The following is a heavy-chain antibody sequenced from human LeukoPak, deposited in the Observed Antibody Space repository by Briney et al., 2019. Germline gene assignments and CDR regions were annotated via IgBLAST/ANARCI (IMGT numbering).Heavy chain of an antibody. CDR1: GFSFSSYW. CDR2: IKEDGSEK. D-gene: IGHD3-22*01. CDR3: ARKDSSPRTFDY. Sequence: GGSLRLSCAASGFSFSSYWMSWVRQAPGQGLEWVANIKEDGSEKNYVDSVKGRLTISRDNAKNSLYLQMNSLRAEDTAVYYCARKDSSPRTFDYWGQGTLVTVSS. V-gene: IGHV3-7*01. J-gene: IGHJ4*02.